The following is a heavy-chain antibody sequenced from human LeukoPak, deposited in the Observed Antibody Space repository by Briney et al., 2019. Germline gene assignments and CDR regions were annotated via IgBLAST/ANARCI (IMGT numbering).Heavy chain of an antibody. J-gene: IGHJ4*02. D-gene: IGHD3-3*01. Sequence: GGSLRLSCAASGFSFSSYWMTWVRQAPGKGLEWVANIKQDGTEKYSVDSVKGRFTISRDNAKNSLYLQMNSVRAEDTAVYYCVRDFRFLNDYWGQGTLVSVSS. V-gene: IGHV3-7*01. CDR3: VRDFRFLNDY. CDR2: IKQDGTEK. CDR1: GFSFSSYW.